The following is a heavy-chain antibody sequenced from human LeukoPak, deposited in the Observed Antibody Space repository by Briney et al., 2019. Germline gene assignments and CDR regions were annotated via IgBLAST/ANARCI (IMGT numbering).Heavy chain of an antibody. CDR2: INHSGST. V-gene: IGHV4-34*01. D-gene: IGHD3-3*01. CDR1: GGSFSGYY. Sequence: SETLSLTCAVYGGSFSGYYWSWIRQPPGKGLEWIGEINHSGSTNYNPSLKSRVTISVDTSKNQFSLKLSSVTAADTAVYYCARLRNNGVVISYWGQGTLVTVSS. J-gene: IGHJ4*02. CDR3: ARLRNNGVVISY.